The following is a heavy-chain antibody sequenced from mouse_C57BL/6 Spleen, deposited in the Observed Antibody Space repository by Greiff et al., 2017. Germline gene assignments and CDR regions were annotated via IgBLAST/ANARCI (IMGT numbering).Heavy chain of an antibody. V-gene: IGHV1-82*01. CDR1: GYAFSSSW. D-gene: IGHD2-5*01. CDR3: ARYSNYQVWFAY. J-gene: IGHJ3*01. Sequence: VKLMESGPELVKPGASVKISCKASGYAFSSSWMNWVKQRPGKGLEWIGRIYPGDGDTNYNGKFKGKATLTADKSTSTAYMQLSSLTSEDSAVYFCARYSNYQVWFAYWGQGTLVTVSA. CDR2: IYPGDGDT.